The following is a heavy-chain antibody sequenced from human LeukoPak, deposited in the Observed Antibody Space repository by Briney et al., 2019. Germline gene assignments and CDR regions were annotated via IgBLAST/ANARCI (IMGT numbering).Heavy chain of an antibody. CDR2: TNSGGTST. Sequence: GGSLRLSCAPSGFPFSDFSMSWVRQAPGKGLEWISTTNSGGTSTCYAESVKGRFTISRDNSKNTLYLQMSSLRVEDTAVYYCAKQSYARSLGEGGPGTLVSVSS. J-gene: IGHJ4*02. CDR3: AKQSYARSLGE. D-gene: IGHD2-8*01. CDR1: GFPFSDFS. V-gene: IGHV3-23*01.